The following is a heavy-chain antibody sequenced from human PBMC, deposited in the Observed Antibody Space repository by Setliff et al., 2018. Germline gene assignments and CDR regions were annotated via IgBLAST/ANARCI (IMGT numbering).Heavy chain of an antibody. V-gene: IGHV4-34*01. J-gene: IGHJ5*02. D-gene: IGHD3-22*01. Sequence: SETLSLTCAVYGGSFSGYYWNWIRQAPGKGLEWIGEINHRGTTSYTPSLKGRVTISVDTSKNLFSLKLSSVTAADTAVYFCARGPRFDYESPTYRRRFDPWGQGTAVT. CDR3: ARGPRFDYESPTYRRRFDP. CDR1: GGSFSGYY. CDR2: INHRGTT.